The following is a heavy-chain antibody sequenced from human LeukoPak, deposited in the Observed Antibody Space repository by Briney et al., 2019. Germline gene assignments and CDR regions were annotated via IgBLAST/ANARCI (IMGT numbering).Heavy chain of an antibody. CDR2: ISTDGTYT. D-gene: IGHD5-18*01. J-gene: IGHJ4*02. V-gene: IGHV3-74*03. CDR1: GFTFSSYW. CDR3: SRLRGYSYGYADY. Sequence: GGSLRLSCAASGFTFSSYWMHWVHQAPGKGLVWVSRISTDGTYTQYADSVKGRFTISRDNAKDTLYLQVNTLRAEDTAVYYCSRLRGYSYGYADYWGQGTLVTVSS.